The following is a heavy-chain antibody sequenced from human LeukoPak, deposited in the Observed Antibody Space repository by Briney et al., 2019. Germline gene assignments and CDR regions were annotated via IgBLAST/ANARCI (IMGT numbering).Heavy chain of an antibody. J-gene: IGHJ4*02. CDR2: ISGSGGST. CDR3: AKDMKAAWYYDY. V-gene: IGHV3-23*01. Sequence: GGSLRLSCVASGVTFSSNAMSWVRQAPGKGLEWVSAISGSGGSTYYADSVKGRFTISRDNSKNTLYLQMNSLRDEDTAVYYCAKDMKAAWYYDYWGQGTLVTVSS. CDR1: GVTFSSNA. D-gene: IGHD2-15*01.